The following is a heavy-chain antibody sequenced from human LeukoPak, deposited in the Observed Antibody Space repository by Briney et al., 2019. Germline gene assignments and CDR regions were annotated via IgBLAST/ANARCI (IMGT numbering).Heavy chain of an antibody. CDR2: IWYDGSNK. CDR1: GLTFRNYG. CDR3: ARDQFYAFDI. V-gene: IGHV3-33*08. Sequence: PGGSLRLSCAASGLTFRNYGTHWVRQAPGKGLEWVAIIWYDGSNKYYADSVKGRFTISRDNSKNTLYLQMNSLRDEDTAVYYCARDQFYAFDIWGQGTMVTVSS. J-gene: IGHJ3*02.